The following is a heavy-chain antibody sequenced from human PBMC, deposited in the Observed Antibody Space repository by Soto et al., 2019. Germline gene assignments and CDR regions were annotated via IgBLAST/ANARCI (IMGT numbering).Heavy chain of an antibody. J-gene: IGHJ3*02. CDR2: IYWDDDK. V-gene: IGHV2-5*02. Sequence: QITLKESGPPLVKPTQTLTLTCTFSGFSLSTSGVGVGWIRQPPGKALEWLALIYWDDDKRYSPSLKSRLTITKDTSKNQVVLTMTNMDPVDTATYYCAHTLWFGEPADAFDIWGQGTMVTVSS. CDR3: AHTLWFGEPADAFDI. D-gene: IGHD3-10*01. CDR1: GFSLSTSGVG.